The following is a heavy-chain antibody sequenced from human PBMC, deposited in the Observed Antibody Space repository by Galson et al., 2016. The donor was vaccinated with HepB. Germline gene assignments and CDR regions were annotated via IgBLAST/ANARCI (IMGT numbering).Heavy chain of an antibody. V-gene: IGHV3-48*03. CDR2: ISAYGGTT. CDR1: GHTLRRYI. CDR3: ASDPGHGDSSGYTK. J-gene: IGHJ4*02. D-gene: IGHD2-21*02. Sequence: SLRLSCAASGHTLRRYIMNWVRQAPGKGLEWLSFISAYGGTTDYAHSVKDRFTINRDNSKNTLYLEMNGLRVEDTAIYYCASDPGHGDSSGYTKWGRGTPVTVSS.